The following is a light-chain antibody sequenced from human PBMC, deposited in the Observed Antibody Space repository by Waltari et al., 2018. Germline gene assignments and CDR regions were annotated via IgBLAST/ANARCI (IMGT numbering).Light chain of an antibody. CDR1: SRYIAGPNY. V-gene: IGLV2-14*01. Sequence: QSALTQPASVSGSPGQPITISCPGTSRYIAGPNYVSWYQQHPGKAPKLMIYDVVKRPSGVSNRFSGSKSGNTAALTISGLQAEDDAIYYCSSYASSKFGGGTKLTVL. J-gene: IGLJ2*01. CDR2: DVV. CDR3: SSYASSK.